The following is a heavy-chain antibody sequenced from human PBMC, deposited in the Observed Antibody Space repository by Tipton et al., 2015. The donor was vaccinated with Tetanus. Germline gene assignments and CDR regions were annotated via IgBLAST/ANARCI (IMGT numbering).Heavy chain of an antibody. V-gene: IGHV3-43*01. Sequence: SLRLSCAASGFTFDVYTMHWVRQVPGKGLEWVSLITWDGGSTNYADSVKGRFTISRDNAKNSLYLQMNSLRDEDTAVYYCARDNGGYDYYYYYGMDVWGQGTTVTVSS. CDR3: ARDNGGYDYYYYYGMDV. J-gene: IGHJ6*02. D-gene: IGHD5-12*01. CDR2: ITWDGGST. CDR1: GFTFDVYT.